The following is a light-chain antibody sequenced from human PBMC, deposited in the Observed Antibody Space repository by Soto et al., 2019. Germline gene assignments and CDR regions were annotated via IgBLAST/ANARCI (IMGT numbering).Light chain of an antibody. V-gene: IGLV2-14*01. CDR2: DVT. CDR1: TSDISDYNY. J-gene: IGLJ1*01. CDR3: CSYTSGNTYV. Sequence: QSVLAQPASVSGSPGQSITISCTGTTSDISDYNYVSWYQHHPDKAPKLLIFDVTYRPSGVSSRFPGSKSGNTASLTISALQAEDEDGYYCCSYTSGNTYVFGTGTKVTV.